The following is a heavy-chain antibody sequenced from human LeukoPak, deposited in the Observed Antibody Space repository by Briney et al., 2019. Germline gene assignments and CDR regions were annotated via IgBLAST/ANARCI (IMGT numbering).Heavy chain of an antibody. CDR2: IIPMFGTT. D-gene: IGHD1-7*01. CDR3: ARDSYRTRNYNWFDP. V-gene: IGHV1-69*06. Sequence: SVKVPCKASGGTFSSYSISWVRQAPGQGLEWMGVIIPMFGTTTYAQRFQGRVTITADKSTSTAYMELSSLRSEDTAVYYCARDSYRTRNYNWFDPWGQGTLVTVSS. CDR1: GGTFSSYS. J-gene: IGHJ5*02.